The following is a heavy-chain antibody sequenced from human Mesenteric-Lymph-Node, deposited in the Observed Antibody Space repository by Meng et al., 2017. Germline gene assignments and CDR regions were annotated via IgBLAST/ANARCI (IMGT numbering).Heavy chain of an antibody. V-gene: IGHV3-30*07. CDR2: ISYDGSNK. J-gene: IGHJ5*02. CDR1: GFTFSSYA. D-gene: IGHD3-16*02. Sequence: GGSLRLSCAASGFTFSSYAMHWVRQAPGKGLEWVPVISYDGSNKYYADSVKGRFTISRDNSKNTLYLQMNSLRAEDTAVYYCARDSGAYDYVWGSYRYNWFDPWGQGTLVTVSS. CDR3: ARDSGAYDYVWGSYRYNWFDP.